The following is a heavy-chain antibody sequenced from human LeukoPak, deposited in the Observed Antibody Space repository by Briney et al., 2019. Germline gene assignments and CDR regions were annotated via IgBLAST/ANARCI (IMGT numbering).Heavy chain of an antibody. Sequence: SGESLRLSCAAYGFTFSGSTMTWVRQTPGKGLEWVSSISSSGTYIYYSDSFKGRFTISRDNAKNSLYLQMNSLRAEDTAVYYCARVHGAYPFDYWGQGTLVTVSS. V-gene: IGHV3-21*01. CDR1: GFTFSGST. J-gene: IGHJ4*02. CDR2: ISSSGTYI. D-gene: IGHD4/OR15-4a*01. CDR3: ARVHGAYPFDY.